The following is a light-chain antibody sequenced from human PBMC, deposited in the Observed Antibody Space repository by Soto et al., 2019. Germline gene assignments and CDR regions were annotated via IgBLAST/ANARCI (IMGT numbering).Light chain of an antibody. CDR3: QQRYNWPIT. V-gene: IGKV3-11*01. CDR1: QSVSGY. J-gene: IGKJ5*01. Sequence: EIVLTQSPATLSLSPGETATLSCRASQSVSGYIGWYQQKPGQAPRLLIYADSNRATGIPARFSGGGSGTDFTLTISSLEPEDFSVYYCQQRYNWPITFGQGTRLEI. CDR2: ADS.